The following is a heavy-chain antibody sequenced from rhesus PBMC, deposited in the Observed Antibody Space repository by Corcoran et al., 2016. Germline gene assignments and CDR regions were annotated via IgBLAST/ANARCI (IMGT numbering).Heavy chain of an antibody. CDR2: ISATDGST. Sequence: QVQLQESGPGLVKPSETLSLTCAVSGGSLKNNHWPWIRPPPGKGREWIGSISATDGSTDHNPSLSSRITISTDTSKHQFSLKLNSLTAADTAVYYCARGLFYFDYWGQGVLVSVSS. J-gene: IGHJ4*01. CDR1: GGSLKNNH. CDR3: ARGLFYFDY. V-gene: IGHV4-173*01.